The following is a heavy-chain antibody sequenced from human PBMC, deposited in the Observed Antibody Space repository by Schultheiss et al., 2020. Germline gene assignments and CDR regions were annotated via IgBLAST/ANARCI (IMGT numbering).Heavy chain of an antibody. J-gene: IGHJ6*02. V-gene: IGHV4-59*01. CDR3: ARAYYYYGMDV. CDR1: GGSISSYY. CDR2: IYYSGST. Sequence: SQTLSLTCTVSGGSISSYYWSWIRQPPGKGLEWIGYIYYSGSTNYNPSLKSRVTISVDTSKNQFSLKLSSVTAADTAVYYCARAYYYYGMDVWGQGTTVTVSS.